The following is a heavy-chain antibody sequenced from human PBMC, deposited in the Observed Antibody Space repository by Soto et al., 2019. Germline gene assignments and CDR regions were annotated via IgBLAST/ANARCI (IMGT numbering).Heavy chain of an antibody. J-gene: IGHJ2*01. Sequence: QVQLQESGPGLVKPSETMSLTCTVSGGSISSYYWSWIGQPAGKGLEWIGRIYTSGSTNYNPSLKSRVTMSVDTSKNQFSLKLSSVTAADTAVYYCARDLGEQWLVQTEARYFDLWGRGTLVTVSS. CDR1: GGSISSYY. CDR3: ARDLGEQWLVQTEARYFDL. V-gene: IGHV4-4*07. CDR2: IYTSGST. D-gene: IGHD6-19*01.